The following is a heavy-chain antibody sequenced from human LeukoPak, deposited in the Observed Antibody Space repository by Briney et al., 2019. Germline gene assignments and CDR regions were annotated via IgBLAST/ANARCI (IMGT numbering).Heavy chain of an antibody. CDR3: AKDTVNSGSSY. V-gene: IGHV3-23*01. Sequence: GGSLRLSCAASGFTFSSYGMNWVRQAPGKGLEWVSTISGSGGNTYYADSAKGRFTISRDNAKNTLFLQMNSLRAEDTAVYYCAKDTVNSGSSYWGQGTLVTVSS. J-gene: IGHJ4*02. CDR2: ISGSGGNT. CDR1: GFTFSSYG. D-gene: IGHD6-19*01.